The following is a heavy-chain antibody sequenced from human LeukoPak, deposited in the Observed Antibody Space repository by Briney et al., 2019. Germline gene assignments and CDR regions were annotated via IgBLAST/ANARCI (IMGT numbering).Heavy chain of an antibody. D-gene: IGHD3-3*01. CDR1: GGSISSYY. CDR3: ARHSDYDFWSGYSPGAFDI. Sequence: SETLSLTCTVSGGSISSYYWSWIRQPPGKGLEWIGYIYYSGSTNYNPSLKSRVTISVDTSKNQFSLKLSSVTAADTAVYYCARHSDYDFWSGYSPGAFDIWGQGTVVTVSS. V-gene: IGHV4-59*08. J-gene: IGHJ3*02. CDR2: IYYSGST.